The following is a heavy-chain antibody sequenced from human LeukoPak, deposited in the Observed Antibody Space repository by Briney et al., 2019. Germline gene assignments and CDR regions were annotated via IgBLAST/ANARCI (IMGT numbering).Heavy chain of an antibody. Sequence: ASVKVSCKASGYTFTGYYMHWVRQAPGQGLEWMGWINPNSGDTKYAQKFQGRVTITRDTSISTAYMELSRLRSDDTAVYYCAAYYDILTGYYGGGESFDYWGQGTLVTVSS. D-gene: IGHD3-9*01. J-gene: IGHJ4*02. CDR2: INPNSGDT. V-gene: IGHV1-2*02. CDR3: AAYYDILTGYYGGGESFDY. CDR1: GYTFTGYY.